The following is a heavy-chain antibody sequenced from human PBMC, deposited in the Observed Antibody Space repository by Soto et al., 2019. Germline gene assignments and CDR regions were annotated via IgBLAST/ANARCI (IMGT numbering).Heavy chain of an antibody. D-gene: IGHD6-13*01. V-gene: IGHV3-23*01. Sequence: PGGSLRLSCAASGFTFSSYAMSWVRQAPGKGLEWVSAISGSGGSTYYADSVKGRFTISRDNSKNTLYLQMNSLRAEDTAVYYCAKGGAADGTYYYYGMDVWGQGTTVTVSS. CDR2: ISGSGGST. CDR3: AKGGAADGTYYYYGMDV. CDR1: GFTFSSYA. J-gene: IGHJ6*02.